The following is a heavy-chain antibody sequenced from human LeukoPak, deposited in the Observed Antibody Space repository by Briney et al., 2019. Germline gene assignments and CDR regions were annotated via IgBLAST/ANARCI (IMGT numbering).Heavy chain of an antibody. V-gene: IGHV1-46*01. CDR3: ARVSSSWANFDY. J-gene: IGHJ4*02. D-gene: IGHD6-13*01. CDR1: GYTFTSYY. CDR2: INPSGGST. Sequence: ASVKVSCKASGYTFTSYYMHWVRQAPGQGLEWMGIINPSGGSTSYAQKFQGRVTMTRDMSTSTVYMELSSLRSGDTAVYYCARVSSSWANFDYWGQGTLVTVSS.